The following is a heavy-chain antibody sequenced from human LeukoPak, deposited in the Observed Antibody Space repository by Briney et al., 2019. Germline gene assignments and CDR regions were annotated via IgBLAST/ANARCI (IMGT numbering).Heavy chain of an antibody. CDR3: ARGLSDDILTDYYYYYMDV. V-gene: IGHV4-59*08. J-gene: IGHJ6*03. D-gene: IGHD3-9*01. Sequence: SETLSLTCSVSGGSISSYYWSWIRQPPGKGLEWIGYIYYSGSTNYSPSLKSRVTISVDTSKNQFSLKLSSVTAADTAVYYCARGLSDDILTDYYYYYMDVWGKGTTVTVSS. CDR2: IYYSGST. CDR1: GGSISSYY.